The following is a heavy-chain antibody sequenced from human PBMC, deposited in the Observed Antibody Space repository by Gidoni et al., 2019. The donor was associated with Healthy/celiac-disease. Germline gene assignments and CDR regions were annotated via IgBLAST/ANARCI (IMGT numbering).Heavy chain of an antibody. CDR3: TRDLRWLQFCFDY. CDR1: GFTFGDYA. D-gene: IGHD5-12*01. CDR2: IRSKAYGGTT. V-gene: IGHV3-49*03. J-gene: IGHJ4*02. Sequence: EVQLVESGGGLVQPGRSLRLSCTASGFTFGDYAMSWFRQAPGKGLEWVGFIRSKAYGGTTEYAASVKGRFTISRDDSKSIAYLQMNSLKTEDTAVYYCTRDLRWLQFCFDYWGQGTLVTVSS.